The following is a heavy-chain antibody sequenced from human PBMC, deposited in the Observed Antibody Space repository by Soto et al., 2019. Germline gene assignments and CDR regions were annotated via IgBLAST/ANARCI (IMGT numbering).Heavy chain of an antibody. CDR3: ARVDGRALLWFGEAH. CDR1: GGTFSSYA. V-gene: IGHV1-69*13. J-gene: IGHJ4*02. D-gene: IGHD3-10*01. CDR2: IIPIFGTA. Sequence: SVKVSCKASGGTFSSYAISWVRQAPGQGLEWMGGIIPIFGTANYAQKFQGRVTITADESTSTAYMELSSLRSEDTAVYYCARVDGRALLWFGEAHWGQGTLVTVSS.